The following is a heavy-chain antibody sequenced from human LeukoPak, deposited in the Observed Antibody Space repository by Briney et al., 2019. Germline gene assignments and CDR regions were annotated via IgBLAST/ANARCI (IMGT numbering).Heavy chain of an antibody. CDR3: ARVGNKQPSMINAFDI. D-gene: IGHD3-16*01. CDR1: GFTFSSYW. Sequence: GGSLRLSCAASGFTFSSYWMHWVRQAPGKGLVWVSRINSDGSSTSYADSVKGRFTISRDNSKNTLYLQMNSLRAEDTAVYYCARVGNKQPSMINAFDIWGQGTMVTVSS. V-gene: IGHV3-74*01. J-gene: IGHJ3*02. CDR2: INSDGSST.